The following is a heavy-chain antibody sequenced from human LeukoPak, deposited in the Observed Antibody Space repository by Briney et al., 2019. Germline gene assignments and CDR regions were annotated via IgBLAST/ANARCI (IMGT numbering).Heavy chain of an antibody. J-gene: IGHJ5*02. Sequence: SETLSLTCTVSGGSISSSSYYWGWIRQPPGKGLEWIGTIYYSGGTYYNPSLKSRVTISVDTSKNQFSLQLNSVTAADTAVYYCARHVYDVVTNNWFKPWGQGTLVTVSS. CDR2: IYYSGGT. D-gene: IGHD2-21*02. CDR3: ARHVYDVVTNNWFKP. CDR1: GGSISSSSYY. V-gene: IGHV4-39*01.